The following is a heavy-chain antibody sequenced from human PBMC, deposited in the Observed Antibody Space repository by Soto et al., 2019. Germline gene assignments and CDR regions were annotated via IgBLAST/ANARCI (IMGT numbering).Heavy chain of an antibody. J-gene: IGHJ4*02. CDR1: CVSISSYY. D-gene: IGHD2-21*01. CDR3: ARGIGHHLPPLD. CDR2: IYYSGNT. Sequence: QVQLQESGPGLVKPSETLSLTCTVSCVSISSYYWSWIRQPPGKGLEWIGYIYYSGNTNYNPSLKSRGTISIDASKNQFSLELSSVTAADSAVYFCARGIGHHLPPLDWGQGTLVTVSS. V-gene: IGHV4-59*01.